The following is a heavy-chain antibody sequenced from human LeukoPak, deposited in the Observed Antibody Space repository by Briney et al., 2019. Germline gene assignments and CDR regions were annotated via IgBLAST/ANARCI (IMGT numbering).Heavy chain of an antibody. J-gene: IGHJ6*02. CDR1: GGTFSSYA. CDR3: AKGGVTGDPVLQSSYLRAGYYYYGMDV. CDR2: IIPILGIA. V-gene: IGHV1-69*04. D-gene: IGHD7-27*01. Sequence: SVKVSCKASGGTFSSYAISWVRQAPGQGLEWMGRIIPILGIANYAQKFQGRVTITADKSTSTAYMELSSLRAEDTAVYYCAKGGVTGDPVLQSSYLRAGYYYYGMDVWGQGTTVTVSS.